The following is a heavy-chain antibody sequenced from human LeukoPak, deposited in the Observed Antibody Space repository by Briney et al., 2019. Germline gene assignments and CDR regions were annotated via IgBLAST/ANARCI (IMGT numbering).Heavy chain of an antibody. Sequence: GGSLRLSCAASGFTFSTYWMTWVRQAPGKGLEWVANMKGDGSEIYYVDSVKGRFTISRDNSKNTLYLQMNSLRAEDTAVYYCAKSYGDYGPYYFDYWGQGTLVTVSS. D-gene: IGHD4-17*01. CDR3: AKSYGDYGPYYFDY. J-gene: IGHJ4*02. CDR2: MKGDGSEI. V-gene: IGHV3-7*03. CDR1: GFTFSTYW.